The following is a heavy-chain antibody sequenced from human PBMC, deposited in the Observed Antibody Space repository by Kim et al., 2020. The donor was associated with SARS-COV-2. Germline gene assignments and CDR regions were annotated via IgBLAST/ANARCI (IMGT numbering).Heavy chain of an antibody. CDR3: AREDYYGSGTISWFAP. J-gene: IGHJ5*02. Sequence: SLKRRVTISVDTSKNQFSLTLSSVTAADTAVYYCAREDYYGSGTISWFAPWGQGTLVTVSS. D-gene: IGHD3-10*01. V-gene: IGHV4-59*01.